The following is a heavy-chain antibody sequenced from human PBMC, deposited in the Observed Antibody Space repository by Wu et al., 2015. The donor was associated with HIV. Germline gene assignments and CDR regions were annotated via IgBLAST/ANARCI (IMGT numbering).Heavy chain of an antibody. CDR2: INPNGAFT. J-gene: IGHJ6*02. V-gene: IGHV1-46*01. D-gene: IGHD3-22*01. CDR1: GYTFTGYY. Sequence: QVQLVQSGAEVKKPGASVKVSCKASGYTFTGYYMHWVRQAPGQGLEWMGIINPNGAFTNYAQSLQGRVTMTRDTSTSTVSLQLSSLRSEDTAVYYCASKDESFYYDSSLGNNFHYYAMDVWGQGTTVTVSS. CDR3: ASKDESFYYDSSLGNNFHYYAMDV.